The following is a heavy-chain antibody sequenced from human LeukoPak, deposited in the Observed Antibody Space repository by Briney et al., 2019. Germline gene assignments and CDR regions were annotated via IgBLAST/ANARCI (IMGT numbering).Heavy chain of an antibody. CDR1: GFTFSNYE. CDR2: ISGSGTTI. CDR3: VRTWNTY. V-gene: IGHV3-48*03. J-gene: IGHJ4*02. Sequence: PGGSLRLSCAASGFTFSNYEMNWVRQAPGKGLEWISYISGSGTTIYYADSVKGRFTISRDNAKSSLYLQMNSLRAEDTAVYYCVRTWNTYWGQGTLVTVSS. D-gene: IGHD1-1*01.